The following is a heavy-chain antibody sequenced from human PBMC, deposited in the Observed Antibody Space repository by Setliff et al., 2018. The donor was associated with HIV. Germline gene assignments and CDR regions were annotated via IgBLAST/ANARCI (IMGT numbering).Heavy chain of an antibody. V-gene: IGHV3-7*01. CDR2: IKPDGSEK. J-gene: IGHJ6*02. Sequence: PGGSLRLSCTASGFTFSNYWMSWVRQAPGKGLEWVANIKPDGSEKYYLDSVKGRFTISRDNAKNSLYLQMNSLRAEDTAVYYCAKDFARYSSYYHGMDVWGQGTTVTVSS. CDR1: GFTFSNYW. CDR3: AKDFARYSSYYHGMDV. D-gene: IGHD5-18*01.